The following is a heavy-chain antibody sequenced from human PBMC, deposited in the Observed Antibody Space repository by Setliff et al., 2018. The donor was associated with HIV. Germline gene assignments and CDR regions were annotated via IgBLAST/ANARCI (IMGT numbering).Heavy chain of an antibody. CDR2: IDWDDDK. V-gene: IGHV2-70*11. D-gene: IGHD1-26*01. CDR1: GFSLSTSGMC. Sequence: SGPTLVNPTQTLTLTCTFSGFSLSTSGMCVSWIRQPRGKALEWLASIDWDDDKYYSTSLKTSLTISKDTSKNQVVLKMTNMDPVDTATYYCVRMISYSPYFDYLGQGTQVTVSS. CDR3: VRMISYSPYFDY. J-gene: IGHJ4*02.